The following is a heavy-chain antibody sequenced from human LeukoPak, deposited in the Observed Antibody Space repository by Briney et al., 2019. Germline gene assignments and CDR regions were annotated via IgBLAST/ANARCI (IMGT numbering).Heavy chain of an antibody. CDR1: GFTFSDYY. CDR2: ISSSGSTI. V-gene: IGHV3-11*01. Sequence: GGSLRLSCAASGFTFSDYYMSWIRQAPGKGLEWVSYISSSGSTIYYADSVKGRFTISRDNSKNTLYLQMNSLRAEDTAVYYCAKVIAVAGVFDYWGHGTLVTVSS. J-gene: IGHJ4*01. D-gene: IGHD6-19*01. CDR3: AKVIAVAGVFDY.